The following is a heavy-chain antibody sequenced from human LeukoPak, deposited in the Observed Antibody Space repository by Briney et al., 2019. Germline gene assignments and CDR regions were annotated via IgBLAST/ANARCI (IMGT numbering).Heavy chain of an antibody. CDR3: VRRDNTGWNYFDY. CDR1: GGSINSHY. Sequence: SETLSLTCTVSGGSINSHYWSWIRQPPGKGLEWIGDIYYKGNTNYHPSLKSRVTISVDTSKNHLSLKLTSVLAADTAIYYCVRRDNTGWNYFDYWGQGILVTVSS. V-gene: IGHV4-59*08. D-gene: IGHD6-19*01. CDR2: IYYKGNT. J-gene: IGHJ4*02.